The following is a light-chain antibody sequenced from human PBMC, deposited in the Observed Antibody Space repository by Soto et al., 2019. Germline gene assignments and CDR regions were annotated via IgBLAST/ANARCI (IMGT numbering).Light chain of an antibody. CDR1: QSVSSY. Sequence: EIVLTQSPATLSLSPGERATLSCRASQSVSSYLAWYQQKPGQAPRLLIYDAFNRATGIPARFSGSGSGTDFTLTTSSLEPDDFAVYYCQQRSNWPPLTFGGGTKVEIK. V-gene: IGKV3-11*01. CDR3: QQRSNWPPLT. J-gene: IGKJ4*01. CDR2: DAF.